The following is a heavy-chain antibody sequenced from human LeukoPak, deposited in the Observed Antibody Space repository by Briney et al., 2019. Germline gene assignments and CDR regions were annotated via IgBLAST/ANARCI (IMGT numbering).Heavy chain of an antibody. CDR3: ASGPPFLKYFEY. J-gene: IGHJ4*02. V-gene: IGHV3-11*03. CDR2: ISSSSSHT. CDR1: GFSFSDYY. Sequence: GGSLRLSCAASGFSFSDYYMTWIRQAPGKGLEWLSYISSSSSHTDYADSVKGRFTISRDDSNNALYLQMHSLRAEDTALYYCASGPPFLKYFEYWGQGTLVTVSS. D-gene: IGHD3-3*01.